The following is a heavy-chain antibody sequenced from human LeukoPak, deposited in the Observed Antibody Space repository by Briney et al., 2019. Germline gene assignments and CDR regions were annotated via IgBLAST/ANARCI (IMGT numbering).Heavy chain of an antibody. CDR2: IYTSGST. J-gene: IGHJ5*02. Sequence: SETLSLTCTVSGGSISSYYWSWIRQPAGKGLEWIGRIYTSGSTNYNPSLKSRVTMSVDTSKNQFSLKLSSVSAADTAVYYCARRHHDFNWFDPWGQGTLVTVSS. CDR1: GGSISSYY. CDR3: ARRHHDFNWFDP. D-gene: IGHD1-1*01. V-gene: IGHV4-4*07.